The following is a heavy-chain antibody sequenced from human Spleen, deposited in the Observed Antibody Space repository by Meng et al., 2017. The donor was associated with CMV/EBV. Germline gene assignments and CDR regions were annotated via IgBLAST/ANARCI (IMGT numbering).Heavy chain of an antibody. V-gene: IGHV1-8*01. Sequence: ASVQVSCKASGYTFTNYDINWVRQFTGQGLEWMGWMNPNSGNTGYAQKFQGRVTMTRNTPISTAYMELNSLRSEDTAVYYCVRGAGSCSSTTCSLGYWGLGTLVTVSS. CDR1: GYTFTNYD. CDR2: MNPNSGNT. CDR3: VRGAGSCSSTTCSLGY. D-gene: IGHD2-2*01. J-gene: IGHJ4*02.